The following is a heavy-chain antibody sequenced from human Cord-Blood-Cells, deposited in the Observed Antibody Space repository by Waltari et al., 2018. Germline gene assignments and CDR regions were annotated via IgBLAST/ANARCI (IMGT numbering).Heavy chain of an antibody. CDR3: ARLTHCSSTSCSSRDAFDI. Sequence: QVQLVQSGAEVKKPGASVKVSCKASGYTFTGYYMHWVRQAPGQGLEWMGWSNPDRGGTNDAQKLQGRVTMTRDTAISAACMELSRLRSDDTAVYYCARLTHCSSTSCSSRDAFDIWGQGTMVTVSS. J-gene: IGHJ3*02. D-gene: IGHD2-2*01. V-gene: IGHV1-2*02. CDR2: SNPDRGGT. CDR1: GYTFTGYY.